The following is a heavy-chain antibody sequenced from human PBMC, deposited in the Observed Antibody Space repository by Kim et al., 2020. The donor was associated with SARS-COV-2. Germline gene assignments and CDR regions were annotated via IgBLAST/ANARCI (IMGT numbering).Heavy chain of an antibody. J-gene: IGHJ6*02. V-gene: IGHV1-18*04. CDR1: GYTFTSYG. CDR3: ARGDIVVIPRAPYYYFYGMDV. D-gene: IGHD2-2*01. CDR2: ISAYNGNT. Sequence: ASVKVSCKASGYTFTSYGINWVRQAPGQGLEWMGWISAYNGNTNYAQKLQDRVTMTTDTSTNTAYMELRSLRSDDTAVYYCARGDIVVIPRAPYYYFYGMDVWGQGTTVTVSS.